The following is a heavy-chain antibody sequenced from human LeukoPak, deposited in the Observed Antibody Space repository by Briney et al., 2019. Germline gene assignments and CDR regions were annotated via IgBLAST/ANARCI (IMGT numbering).Heavy chain of an antibody. J-gene: IGHJ4*02. V-gene: IGHV1-2*02. CDR1: GYSFTGYY. CDR3: ARIPWRNSYGYHDYYFDY. D-gene: IGHD5-18*01. Sequence: GASVKVSCKASGYSFTGYYMHWVRQAPGQGLEWMGWINPNSGGTNYAEKFQGRVTMTRNTSIRTVYMELSRLRSDGTALYYCARIPWRNSYGYHDYYFDYWGQGTLVTVSS. CDR2: INPNSGGT.